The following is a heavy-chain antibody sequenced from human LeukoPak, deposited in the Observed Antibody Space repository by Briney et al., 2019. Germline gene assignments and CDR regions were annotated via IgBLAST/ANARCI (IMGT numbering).Heavy chain of an antibody. V-gene: IGHV4-59*13. D-gene: IGHD4-23*01. CDR1: VGSISSYY. Sequence: PSETLSLTCTVSVGSISSYYWSWIRQPPGKGLEWIGYIYYSGSTNYNPSLKSRVTISVDTSKNQFSLKLSSVTAADTAVYYCARDSVGFDPWGQGTLVTVSS. CDR3: ARDSVGFDP. J-gene: IGHJ5*02. CDR2: IYYSGST.